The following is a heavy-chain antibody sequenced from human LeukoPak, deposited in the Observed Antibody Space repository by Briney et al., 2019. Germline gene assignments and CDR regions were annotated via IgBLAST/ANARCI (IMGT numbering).Heavy chain of an antibody. CDR1: GGSISSYY. D-gene: IGHD1-26*01. V-gene: IGHV4-59*08. Sequence: SETLSLTCTVSGGSISSYYWSWIRQPPGKGLEWIGYIYYSGSTNYNPSLKSRVTISVDTSKNQFSLKLSSVTAADTAVYYCARHGIVGATAFDIWGQGTMVTVSS. CDR3: ARHGIVGATAFDI. CDR2: IYYSGST. J-gene: IGHJ3*02.